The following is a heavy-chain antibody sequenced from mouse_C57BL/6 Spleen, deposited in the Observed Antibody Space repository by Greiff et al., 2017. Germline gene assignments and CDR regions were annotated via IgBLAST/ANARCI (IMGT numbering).Heavy chain of an antibody. J-gene: IGHJ1*03. CDR3: ARPHYYGSSWYFDV. D-gene: IGHD1-1*01. V-gene: IGHV5-17*01. CDR1: GFTFSDYG. CDR2: ISSGSSTI. Sequence: EVQLQESGGGLVKPGGSLKLSCAASGFTFSDYGMHWVRQAPEKGLEWVAYISSGSSTIYYADTVKGRFTISRDNAKNTLFLQMTSLRSEDTAMYYCARPHYYGSSWYFDVWGTGTTVTVSS.